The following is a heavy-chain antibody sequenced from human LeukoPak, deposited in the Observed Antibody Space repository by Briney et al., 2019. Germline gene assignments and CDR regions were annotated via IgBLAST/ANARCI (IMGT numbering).Heavy chain of an antibody. D-gene: IGHD3-10*01. CDR1: GFTFSSYA. Sequence: PGGSLRLSCAASGFTFSSYAMSWVRQAPGKGLEWVSAISGSGGSTYYADSVKGRFTISRDNSKNTLYLQMNSLGAEDTAVYYCAKYITMVRGVSRYYYGMDVWGQGTTVTVSS. J-gene: IGHJ6*02. V-gene: IGHV3-23*01. CDR2: ISGSGGST. CDR3: AKYITMVRGVSRYYYGMDV.